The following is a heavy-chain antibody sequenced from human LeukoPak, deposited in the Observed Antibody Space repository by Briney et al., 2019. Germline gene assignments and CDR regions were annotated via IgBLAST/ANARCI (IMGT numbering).Heavy chain of an antibody. J-gene: IGHJ4*02. CDR2: ISWDGGST. Sequence: GGSLRLSCAASGFTFDDYTMHWVRQAPGKGLEWVSLISWDGGSTSYADSVKGRFTVSRDNSKNSLYLQMNSLRTEDTALYYCAKGNGWSYFDYWGQGTLVTVSS. CDR1: GFTFDDYT. D-gene: IGHD6-19*01. V-gene: IGHV3-43*01. CDR3: AKGNGWSYFDY.